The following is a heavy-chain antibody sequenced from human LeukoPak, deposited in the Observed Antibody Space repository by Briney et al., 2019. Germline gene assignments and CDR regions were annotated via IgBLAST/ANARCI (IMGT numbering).Heavy chain of an antibody. CDR1: GFTFSSYG. Sequence: PGRSLRLSCAASGFTFSSYGMHWVRQAPGKGLEWVAVIWYDGSNKYYADSVKGRFTISRDNSKNTLYLQMNSLRAEDTAVYYCARASTSPRLITNCYMDVWGKGTTVTVSS. CDR2: IWYDGSNK. V-gene: IGHV3-33*01. J-gene: IGHJ6*03. D-gene: IGHD2-2*01. CDR3: ARASTSPRLITNCYMDV.